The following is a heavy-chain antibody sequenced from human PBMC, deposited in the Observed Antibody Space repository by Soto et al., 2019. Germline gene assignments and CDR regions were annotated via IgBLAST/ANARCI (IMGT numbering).Heavy chain of an antibody. CDR2: IYHSGNI. CDR1: GGSISSGGYS. Sequence: SSETLSLTCAVSGGSISSGGYSWSWIRQPPGKGLEWIGYIYHSGNIYYNPSLKSRVTISVDRSKNQFSLKLSSVTAADTAVYYCARVPAYWGQGTLVTVSS. J-gene: IGHJ4*02. V-gene: IGHV4-30-2*01. CDR3: ARVPAY.